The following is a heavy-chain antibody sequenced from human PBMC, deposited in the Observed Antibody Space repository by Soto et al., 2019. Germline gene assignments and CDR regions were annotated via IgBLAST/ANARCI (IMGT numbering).Heavy chain of an antibody. CDR1: GFTFSSYA. Sequence: PGGSLRLSCAASGFTFSSYAMSWVRQAPGKGLEWVSAISGSGGSTYYADSVKGRFTISRDNSKNTLYLQMNSLRAEDTALYYCARGASDFWGAYPEIHYVDYWGQGTLVTVSS. CDR2: ISGSGGST. CDR3: ARGASDFWGAYPEIHYVDY. D-gene: IGHD3-3*01. V-gene: IGHV3-23*01. J-gene: IGHJ4*02.